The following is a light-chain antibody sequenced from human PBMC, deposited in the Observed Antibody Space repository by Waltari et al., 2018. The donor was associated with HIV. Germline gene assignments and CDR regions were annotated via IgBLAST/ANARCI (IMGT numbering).Light chain of an antibody. J-gene: IGKJ4*01. Sequence: DIQMTQSPSSVSASVGDGVTITCRANKKIGTYLAWYQQKLVRAPQLLIYSASRLQDGVPPRFSGSGSGTNFTLTITNLQPEDFATYYCQQAESFPHTFGGGTDV. CDR2: SAS. CDR1: KKIGTY. V-gene: IGKV1-12*01. CDR3: QQAESFPHT.